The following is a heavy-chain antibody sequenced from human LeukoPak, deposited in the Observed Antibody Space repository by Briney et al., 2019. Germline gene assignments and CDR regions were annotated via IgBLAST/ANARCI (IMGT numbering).Heavy chain of an antibody. Sequence: SETLSLTCTVSDGSIRAYYWSWIRQPPGKGLEWIGYIYHSGSTNYNPSLKSRVTISVDTSKNQFSLKMGSVTAADTAVYYCARGPTYYYDSSGYYYPFDYWGQGTLVTVSS. CDR2: IYHSGST. CDR1: DGSIRAYY. CDR3: ARGPTYYYDSSGYYYPFDY. J-gene: IGHJ4*02. V-gene: IGHV4-59*01. D-gene: IGHD3-22*01.